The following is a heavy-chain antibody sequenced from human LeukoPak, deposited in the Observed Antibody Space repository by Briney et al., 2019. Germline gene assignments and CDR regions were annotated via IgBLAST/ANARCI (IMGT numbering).Heavy chain of an antibody. CDR3: ARSPVKGGWYGALDF. CDR1: GGSFSGYY. Sequence: SETLSLTCAVYGGSFSGYYWSWIRQPPGKGLEWIGEINHSGSTNYYPSLKSRVTISVDTSKNQFSLKLSSVTAADTAVYYCARSPVKGGWYGALDFWGRGTMVTVSS. D-gene: IGHD6-19*01. V-gene: IGHV4-34*01. J-gene: IGHJ3*01. CDR2: INHSGST.